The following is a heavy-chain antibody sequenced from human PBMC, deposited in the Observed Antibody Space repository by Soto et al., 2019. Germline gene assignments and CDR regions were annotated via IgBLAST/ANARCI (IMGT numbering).Heavy chain of an antibody. D-gene: IGHD3-10*01. CDR1: GGSISSYY. CDR3: ASGSGSYYSWFDP. J-gene: IGHJ5*02. CDR2: IYYSRST. Sequence: PSETLSLTCTVSGGSISSYYWSWIRQPPGKGLEWIGYIYYSRSTYYNPSLKSRVTISVDTSKNQFSLKLSSVTAADTAVYYCASGSGSYYSWFDPWGQGTLVTVSS. V-gene: IGHV4-59*12.